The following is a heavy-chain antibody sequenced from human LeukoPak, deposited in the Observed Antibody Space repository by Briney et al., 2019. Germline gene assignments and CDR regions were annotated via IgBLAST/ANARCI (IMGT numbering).Heavy chain of an antibody. D-gene: IGHD4-11*01. V-gene: IGHV4-39*01. CDR2: IYYSGST. CDR3: ASKTYSIGYYYYYGMDV. J-gene: IGHJ6*02. CDR1: GGAISSSSYY. Sequence: SETVSLTCTVSGGAISSSSYYWGWIRQPPGKGLEWIGSIYYSGSTYYNPSLKSRVTISVDTSKNQFSLKLSSVTAADTAVYYCASKTYSIGYYYYYGMDVWGQGTTVTVSS.